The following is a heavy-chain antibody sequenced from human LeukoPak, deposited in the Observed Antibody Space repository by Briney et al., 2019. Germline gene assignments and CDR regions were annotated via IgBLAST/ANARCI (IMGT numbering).Heavy chain of an antibody. Sequence: ASVKVSCKASGYTFTDYYIHWVRQVPGQGLEYMGWINPNTGGASYAQRFRDRVTMSVDTSITTVYMELSRLTGDDTAVYYCATDLLMIARAFDIWGQGTMVTVSS. V-gene: IGHV1-2*02. CDR1: GYTFTDYY. CDR2: INPNTGGA. CDR3: ATDLLMIARAFDI. J-gene: IGHJ3*02. D-gene: IGHD3-22*01.